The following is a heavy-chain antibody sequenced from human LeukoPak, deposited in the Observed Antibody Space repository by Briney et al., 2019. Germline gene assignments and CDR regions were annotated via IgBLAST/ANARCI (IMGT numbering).Heavy chain of an antibody. CDR1: GFTFSSYG. CDR3: AKDKGSSSSGGLLDY. D-gene: IGHD6-13*01. V-gene: IGHV3-30*02. J-gene: IGHJ4*02. Sequence: GGSLRLSCAASGFTFSSYGMHWVRQAPGKGLEWVAFIRYDGSNKYYADSVKGRFAISRDNSKNTLYLQMNSLRAEDTAVYYCAKDKGSSSSGGLLDYWGQGTLVTVSS. CDR2: IRYDGSNK.